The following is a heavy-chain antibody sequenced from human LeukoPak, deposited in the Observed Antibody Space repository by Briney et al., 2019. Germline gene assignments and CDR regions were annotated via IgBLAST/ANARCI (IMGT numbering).Heavy chain of an antibody. CDR1: GFIFSTYT. CDR3: ARDQYDTWSRRGNFDS. J-gene: IGHJ4*02. CDR2: INGDGRTT. V-gene: IGHV3-64*04. D-gene: IGHD3/OR15-3a*01. Sequence: PGGSLRLSCSASGFIFSTYTMYWVRQAPGKGLEFVSVINGDGRTTYYADSVKGRFTISRDNSKNTLYLQMNSLRAEDTAVFYCARDQYDTWSRRGNFDSWGQGTLVIVSS.